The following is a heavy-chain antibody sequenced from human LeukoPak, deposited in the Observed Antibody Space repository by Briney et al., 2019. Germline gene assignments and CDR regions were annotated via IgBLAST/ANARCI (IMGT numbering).Heavy chain of an antibody. CDR1: GFTFDDYA. J-gene: IGHJ3*02. D-gene: IGHD6-19*01. Sequence: GGSLRLSCAASGFTFDDYAMHWVRQAPGKGLEWVSGISWNSGSIGYADSVKGRFTIFRDNAKNSLYLQMNSLRAEDTALYYCAKDWAALAGTHPFDIWGQGTMVTVSS. CDR3: AKDWAALAGTHPFDI. V-gene: IGHV3-9*01. CDR2: ISWNSGSI.